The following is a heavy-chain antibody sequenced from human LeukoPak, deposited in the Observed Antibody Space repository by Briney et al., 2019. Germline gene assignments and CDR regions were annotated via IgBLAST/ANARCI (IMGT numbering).Heavy chain of an antibody. CDR2: INPSGGST. J-gene: IGHJ4*02. V-gene: IGHV1-46*01. Sequence: ASVKVSCKASGYTFTSYYMHWVRHAPGQGLEWMGIINPSGGSTSYEQKFQGRVTMTRDTSTSTVYMELSSLRSEDTAVYYCARVRGGRAAAGTILDYWGQGTLVTVSS. CDR3: ARVRGGRAAAGTILDY. CDR1: GYTFTSYY. D-gene: IGHD6-13*01.